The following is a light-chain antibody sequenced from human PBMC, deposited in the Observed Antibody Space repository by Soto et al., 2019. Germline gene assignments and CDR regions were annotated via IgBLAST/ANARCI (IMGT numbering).Light chain of an antibody. CDR3: LLFYSGPRV. CDR2: DTN. Sequence: QDVVTQEPSLTVSPGGTVTLTCDSSTGAVTSGHYPYWFQQKPGQAPRTLIYDTNNKHSWTPARFSGSLLGGKAALTLSGAQPEDEAEYYCLLFYSGPRVFGGGTQLTVL. V-gene: IGLV7-46*01. J-gene: IGLJ3*02. CDR1: TGAVTSGHY.